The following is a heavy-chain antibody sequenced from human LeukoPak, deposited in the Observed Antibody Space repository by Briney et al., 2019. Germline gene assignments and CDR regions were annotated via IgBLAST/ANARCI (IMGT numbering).Heavy chain of an antibody. Sequence: SETLSLTCSVSIGSISSSKWWSWVRQSPVKGLEWIGEIYLYGTTNYNPSFTSRVTMSVDRSRNQFSLKLSSVTAADTAVYYCVRQGDGYCSSTNCLYSFDYWGQGTLVTVSS. J-gene: IGHJ4*02. V-gene: IGHV4-4*02. CDR1: IGSISSSKW. CDR3: VRQGDGYCSSTNCLYSFDY. D-gene: IGHD2-2*03. CDR2: IYLYGTT.